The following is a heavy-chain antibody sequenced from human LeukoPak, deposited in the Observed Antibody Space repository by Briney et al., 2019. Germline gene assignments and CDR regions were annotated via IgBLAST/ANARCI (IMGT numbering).Heavy chain of an antibody. Sequence: GASVKVSCKASGYSFTDYYVHWLRQAPGQGLEWMGWINPDNGGTNYAQKFQGRVTMSRDTSISTLYMDLNRLTSDDTAVFYCAREARVVNWFDPWGQGTQVTVSS. J-gene: IGHJ5*02. D-gene: IGHD2-15*01. CDR2: INPDNGGT. CDR3: AREARVVNWFDP. V-gene: IGHV1-2*02. CDR1: GYSFTDYY.